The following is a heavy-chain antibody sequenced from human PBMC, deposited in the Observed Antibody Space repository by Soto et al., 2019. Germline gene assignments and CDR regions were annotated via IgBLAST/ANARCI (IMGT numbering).Heavy chain of an antibody. CDR3: ARDPIEAAGPSGKFDY. Sequence: SPTLSLTCAISGDSVSSNSAAWNWVRQSPSRGLEWLGRTYYRSEWYNDYAVSVKSRITINPDTSKNQLSLQLNSVTPEDTAVYYCARDPIEAAGPSGKFDYWGQGTLVTVSS. D-gene: IGHD6-13*01. J-gene: IGHJ4*02. CDR1: GDSVSSNSAA. V-gene: IGHV6-1*01. CDR2: TYYRSEWYN.